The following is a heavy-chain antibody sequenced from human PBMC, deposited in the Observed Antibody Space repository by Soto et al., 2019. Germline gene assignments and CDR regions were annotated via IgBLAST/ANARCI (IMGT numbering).Heavy chain of an antibody. D-gene: IGHD3-22*01. V-gene: IGHV4-31*03. CDR2: IYYSGST. CDR3: ARDRRHSSGYYLDY. Sequence: PSETLSLTCTVSGGSISSGGYYWSWIRQHPGKGLEWIGYIYYSGSTYYNPSLKSRVTTSVDTSKNKFSLKLSSVTAADTAVYYCARDRRHSSGYYLDYWGQETLVTVSS. CDR1: GGSISSGGYY. J-gene: IGHJ4*02.